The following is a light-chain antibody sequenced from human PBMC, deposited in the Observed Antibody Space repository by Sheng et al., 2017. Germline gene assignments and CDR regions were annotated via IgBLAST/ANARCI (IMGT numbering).Light chain of an antibody. CDR3: QQYNHWPRGT. CDR1: QSVGTN. J-gene: IGKJ1*01. V-gene: IGKV3-15*01. CDR2: GAS. Sequence: VMTQSPATLSVSPGKRVTLHCRASQSVGTNVAWYQQRPGHAPRLLVYGASVRAAGIPARFSGGGSGTEFTLSISELESEDVALYHCQQYNHWPRGTFGQGTKGANQT.